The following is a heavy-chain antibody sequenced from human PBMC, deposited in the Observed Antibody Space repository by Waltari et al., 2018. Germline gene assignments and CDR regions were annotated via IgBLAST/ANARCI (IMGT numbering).Heavy chain of an antibody. Sequence: QVQLVQSGAEVKKPGSSVKVSCKASGGTLSSYAISWVRQAPGQGLEWMGGIIPICGTANEAQELQGRVKITTDESTSTAYMELSSLRSEETAVCYCARGGGQSPLDYWGQGTLVTVAS. CDR2: IIPICGTA. V-gene: IGHV1-69*05. J-gene: IGHJ4*02. CDR3: ARGGGQSPLDY. D-gene: IGHD2-15*01. CDR1: GGTLSSYA.